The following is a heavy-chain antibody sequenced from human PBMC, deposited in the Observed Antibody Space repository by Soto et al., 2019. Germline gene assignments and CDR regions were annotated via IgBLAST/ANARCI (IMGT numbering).Heavy chain of an antibody. V-gene: IGHV1-18*01. Sequence: GASVKVSCKASVYTFTSYGISWVRQAPGQGLEWMGWISAYNGNTNYAQKLQGRVTMTTDTSTSTAYMELRSLRSDDTAVYYCARDLTLNSQLERLDYWGQGTLVTVSS. CDR2: ISAYNGNT. CDR3: ARDLTLNSQLERLDY. CDR1: VYTFTSYG. J-gene: IGHJ4*02. D-gene: IGHD1-1*01.